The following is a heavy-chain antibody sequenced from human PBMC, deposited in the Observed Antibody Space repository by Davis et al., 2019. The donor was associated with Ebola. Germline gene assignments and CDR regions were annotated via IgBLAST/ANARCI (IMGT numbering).Heavy chain of an antibody. V-gene: IGHV4-61*01. CDR2: IYYSVST. CDR3: ARGAGIVVVPAAISAYYGMDV. CDR1: GGSVSRGSYY. D-gene: IGHD2-2*01. Sequence: SETLSLTCTVSGGSVSRGSYYWSWIRQPPGKGLEWIGYIYYSVSTNYNPSLKSRVTISVDTSKNQFSLKLSSVTAADTAVYYCARGAGIVVVPAAISAYYGMDVWGKGTTVTVSS. J-gene: IGHJ6*04.